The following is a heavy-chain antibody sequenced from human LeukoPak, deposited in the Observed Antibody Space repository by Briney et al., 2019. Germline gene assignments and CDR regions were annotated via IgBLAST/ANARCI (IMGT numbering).Heavy chain of an antibody. CDR2: IYYSGST. CDR1: GVSISSSSYY. CDR3: ARGEMATIYYFDY. J-gene: IGHJ4*02. V-gene: IGHV4-39*07. D-gene: IGHD5-24*01. Sequence: SETLSLTCTVSGVSISSSSYYWGWIRQPPGKGLEWIGSIYYSGSTYYNPSLKSRVTISVDTSKNQFSLKLSSVTAADTAVYYCARGEMATIYYFDYWGQGTLVTVSS.